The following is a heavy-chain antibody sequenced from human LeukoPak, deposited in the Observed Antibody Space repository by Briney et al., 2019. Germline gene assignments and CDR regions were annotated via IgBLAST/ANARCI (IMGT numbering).Heavy chain of an antibody. CDR2: TYYSGST. J-gene: IGHJ6*02. CDR3: ARDSLPLVASGSYLPGRYYYYGMDV. Sequence: SQTLSLTCTVSGGSISSGGYYWSWIRQHPGKGLEWIGSTYYSGSTYYNPSLKSRVTISVDTSKNQFSLKLSSVTAADTAVYYCARDSLPLVASGSYLPGRYYYYGMDVWGQGTTVTVSS. CDR1: GGSISSGGYY. V-gene: IGHV4-31*03. D-gene: IGHD1-26*01.